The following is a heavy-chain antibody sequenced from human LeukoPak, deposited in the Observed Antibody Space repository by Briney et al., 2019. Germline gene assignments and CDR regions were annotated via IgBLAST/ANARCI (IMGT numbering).Heavy chain of an antibody. CDR3: ARGSIAVAGTFDY. V-gene: IGHV4-59*01. Sequence: SETLSLTCTVSGGSISSYYWSWIRQPPGKGLEWIGYIYYSGSTNYNPSLKSRVTISVDTSKNQFSLKLSSVTTADTAVYYCARGSIAVAGTFDYWGQGTLVTVSS. D-gene: IGHD6-19*01. J-gene: IGHJ4*02. CDR1: GGSISSYY. CDR2: IYYSGST.